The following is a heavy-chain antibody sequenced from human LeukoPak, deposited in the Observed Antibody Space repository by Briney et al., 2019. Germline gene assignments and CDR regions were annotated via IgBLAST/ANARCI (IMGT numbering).Heavy chain of an antibody. CDR2: IYSGDNS. CDR1: GFSVGSNY. V-gene: IGHV3-53*01. CDR3: AKDRGYYYDSSGYYYFDY. D-gene: IGHD3-22*01. J-gene: IGHJ4*02. Sequence: GGSLRLSCAASGFSVGSNYMTWVRQAPGKGLEWVSVIYSGDNSCYADSVKGRFTISRDTPKNTLYLQMSSLRAEDTAVYYCAKDRGYYYDSSGYYYFDYWGQGTLVTVSS.